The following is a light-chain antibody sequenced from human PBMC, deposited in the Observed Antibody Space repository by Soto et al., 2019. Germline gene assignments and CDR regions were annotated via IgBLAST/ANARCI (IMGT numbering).Light chain of an antibody. CDR3: QQSNNWPRT. Sequence: EIVMTQSPATLSVSPGERATLSCRASQSVSSNLAWYQQKPGQAPSLLIYGASTRATGTPARFSGSGSGTEFTLTISSLQSEDFAVYYCQQSNNWPRTFGQGTKV. V-gene: IGKV3-15*01. CDR2: GAS. J-gene: IGKJ1*01. CDR1: QSVSSN.